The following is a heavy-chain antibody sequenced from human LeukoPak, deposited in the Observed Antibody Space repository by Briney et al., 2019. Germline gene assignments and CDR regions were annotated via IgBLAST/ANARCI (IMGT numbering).Heavy chain of an antibody. J-gene: IGHJ4*02. CDR2: IGPSDSYT. CDR3: ARLGNSGYYFDY. CDR1: GYSFTNYW. V-gene: IGHV5-10-1*01. Sequence: GESLKISCKGSGYSFTNYWITWVRQMPGKGLEWMGRIGPSDSYTNYSPSFQGHVTISVDKSITTAYLQWSSLKASDTAIYYCARLGNSGYYFDYWGQGTLVTVSS. D-gene: IGHD3-22*01.